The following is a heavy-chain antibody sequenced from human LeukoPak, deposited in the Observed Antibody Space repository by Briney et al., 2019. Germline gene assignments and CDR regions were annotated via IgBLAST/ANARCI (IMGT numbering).Heavy chain of an antibody. V-gene: IGHV3-7*01. CDR3: ARDPPRHGYKKRDFDY. CDR1: GFTFSSYW. D-gene: IGHD5-24*01. J-gene: IGHJ4*02. Sequence: SGGSLRLSCAASGFTFSSYWMSWVRQAPGKGLEWVANIKQDGSEKYYVDSVKGRFTISRDNAKNPLYLQMNSLRAEDTAVYYCARDPPRHGYKKRDFDYWGQGTLVTVSS. CDR2: IKQDGSEK.